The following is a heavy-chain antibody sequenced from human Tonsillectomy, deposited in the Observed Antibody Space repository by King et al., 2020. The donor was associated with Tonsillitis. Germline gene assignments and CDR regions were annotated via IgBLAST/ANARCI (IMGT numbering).Heavy chain of an antibody. CDR2: ISYDGNNR. D-gene: IGHD6-19*01. CDR1: GFPFSRYA. V-gene: IGHV3-30-3*01. Sequence: VQLVESGGGVVQPGRSLRLSCAASGFPFSRYAMHWVRQAPGKGLEWVAVISYDGNNRYYADSVKGRFTISRDNSKNTLYLQMNSLRDEDTAVYYCTTPCGIAVFAAFDYWGQGTLVTVSS. J-gene: IGHJ4*02. CDR3: TTPCGIAVFAAFDY.